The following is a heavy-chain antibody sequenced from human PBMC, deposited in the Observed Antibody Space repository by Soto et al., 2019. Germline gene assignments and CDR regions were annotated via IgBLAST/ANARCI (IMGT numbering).Heavy chain of an antibody. CDR2: INPSGGST. Sequence: VVPVKVCSEGPGYRIKSNYLHWLRLAQGQGLQWMGIINPSGGSTSYAQNFQGRVTMTRDTSTSTVYMELSSLRYEDTAVYYCGRKAYSHDAGSFDPWGQGTQVTVSS. CDR1: GYRIKSNY. J-gene: IGHJ5*02. V-gene: IGHV1-46*03. D-gene: IGHD2-21*01. CDR3: GRKAYSHDAGSFDP.